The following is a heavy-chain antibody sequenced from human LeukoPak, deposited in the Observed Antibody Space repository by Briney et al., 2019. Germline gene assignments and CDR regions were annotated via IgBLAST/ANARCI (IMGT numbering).Heavy chain of an antibody. Sequence: ASVKVSCKASGYTFTSYGISWVRQAPGQGLEWMGWISAYNRNTNYAQKLQGRVTMITDTSTSTADMELRSLRSDVTALYCCARVAGKGIQLWENFDYWGQGTLVTVSS. CDR3: ARVAGKGIQLWENFDY. CDR1: GYTFTSYG. CDR2: ISAYNRNT. V-gene: IGHV1-18*01. J-gene: IGHJ4*02. D-gene: IGHD5-18*01.